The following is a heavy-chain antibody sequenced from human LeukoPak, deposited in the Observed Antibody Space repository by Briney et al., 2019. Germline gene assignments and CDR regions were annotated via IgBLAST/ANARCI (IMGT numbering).Heavy chain of an antibody. V-gene: IGHV3-11*01. CDR3: ARAITDYGDYVDPYYYYMDV. J-gene: IGHJ6*03. Sequence: GGSLRLSCAASGFTFSDYYMSWIRQAPGKGLEWVAYISSSGSTIYYADSVKGRFTISSDNAKNSLYLQMNSLRAEDTAVYYCARAITDYGDYVDPYYYYMDVWGKGTTVTVSS. D-gene: IGHD4-17*01. CDR1: GFTFSDYY. CDR2: ISSSGSTI.